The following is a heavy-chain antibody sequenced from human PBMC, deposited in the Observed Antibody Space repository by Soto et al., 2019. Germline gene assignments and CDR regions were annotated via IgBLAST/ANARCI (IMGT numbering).Heavy chain of an antibody. CDR2: INPNSGGT. CDR3: ARGGDLYCSGGSCYSWFDP. Sequence: QVQLVQSGAEVKKPGASVKVSCKASGYTFTGYYMHWVRQAPGQGLEWMGWINPNSGGTNYAQKFQGWVTMTRDTSISTAYMELSRLRSDDTAVYYCARGGDLYCSGGSCYSWFDPWGQGTLSPSPQ. J-gene: IGHJ5*02. V-gene: IGHV1-2*04. D-gene: IGHD2-15*01. CDR1: GYTFTGYY.